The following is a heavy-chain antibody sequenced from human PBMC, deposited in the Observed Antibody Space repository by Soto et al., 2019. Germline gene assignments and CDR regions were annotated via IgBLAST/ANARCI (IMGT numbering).Heavy chain of an antibody. V-gene: IGHV3-48*01. CDR3: ERDLRAPLVATAMPYYMDV. CDR2: ILSSSGVI. Sequence: PGGSLRLSCAASGFTFGSYSMNWVRQAPGKGLEWVSFILSSSGVIYYADSVKGRFTISRDNAKNSLYLQMNSLRAEDTAVYYCERDLRAPLVATAMPYYMDVWGKGTTVTVSS. D-gene: IGHD2-21*02. CDR1: GFTFGSYS. J-gene: IGHJ6*03.